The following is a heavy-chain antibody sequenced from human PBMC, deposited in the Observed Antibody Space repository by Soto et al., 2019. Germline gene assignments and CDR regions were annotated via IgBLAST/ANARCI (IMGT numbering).Heavy chain of an antibody. CDR1: GFTFSGSA. D-gene: IGHD3-3*01. J-gene: IGHJ4*02. CDR2: IRSKANSYAT. V-gene: IGHV3-73*01. Sequence: AGGSLRLSCAASGFTFSGSAMHWVRQASGKGLEWVGRIRSKANSYATAYAASVNGRFTISRDDSKNTAYLQMNSLKTEDTAVYYCTSIDNDFWSRFDYWGLGTLVTVSS. CDR3: TSIDNDFWSRFDY.